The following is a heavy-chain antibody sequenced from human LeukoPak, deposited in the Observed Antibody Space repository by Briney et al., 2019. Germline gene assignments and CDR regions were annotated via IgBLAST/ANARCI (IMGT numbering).Heavy chain of an antibody. D-gene: IGHD3-3*01. CDR1: GYTFTGYY. CDR3: AKSITIFIVDYFDY. Sequence: SVKVSCKASGYTFTGYYMHWVRQAPGQGLEWMGGIIPIFGTANYAQKFQGRVTITADESTSTAYMELSSLRSEDTAVYYCAKSITIFIVDYFDYWGQGTLVTVSS. V-gene: IGHV1-69*13. J-gene: IGHJ4*02. CDR2: IIPIFGTA.